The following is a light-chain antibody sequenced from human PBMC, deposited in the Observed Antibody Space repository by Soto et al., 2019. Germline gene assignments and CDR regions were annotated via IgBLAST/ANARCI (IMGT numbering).Light chain of an antibody. Sequence: DIQMTQSPSTLSASVGDRVTITCRACQSISSWLAWYQQKPGKAPKLLIYDASSLESGVPSRFSGSGSGTEFTLTISSLQPDDFATYYCQQYNSYPWTFGQGTRWISN. J-gene: IGKJ1*01. CDR2: DAS. V-gene: IGKV1-5*01. CDR3: QQYNSYPWT. CDR1: QSISSW.